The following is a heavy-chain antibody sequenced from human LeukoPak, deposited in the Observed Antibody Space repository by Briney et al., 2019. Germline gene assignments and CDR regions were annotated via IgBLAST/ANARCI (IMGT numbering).Heavy chain of an antibody. CDR3: ARDPGYSSGWPDWYFDL. Sequence: PSETLSLTCTVSGGSISTYYGNWIRQAPGKGLEWIGYIYYSGSTNYNPSLKSRVTMSVDTSRNQFSLKLSSVTAADTAVYYCARDPGYSSGWPDWYFDLWGRGTLVTVSS. CDR1: GGSISTYY. CDR2: IYYSGST. D-gene: IGHD6-19*01. V-gene: IGHV4-59*01. J-gene: IGHJ2*01.